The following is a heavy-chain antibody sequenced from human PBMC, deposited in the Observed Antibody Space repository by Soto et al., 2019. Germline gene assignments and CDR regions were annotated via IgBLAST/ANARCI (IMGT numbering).Heavy chain of an antibody. D-gene: IGHD1-26*01. J-gene: IGHJ5*02. Sequence: PGESLKISCKGSGYSFTSYWIGWVRQMPGKGLEWMGIIYPGDSDTRYSPSFQGQVTISADKSISTAYLQWSSLKASDTAMYYCARHEDYSGTDNWFDPWSQGTLVTVSS. CDR2: IYPGDSDT. V-gene: IGHV5-51*01. CDR1: GYSFTSYW. CDR3: ARHEDYSGTDNWFDP.